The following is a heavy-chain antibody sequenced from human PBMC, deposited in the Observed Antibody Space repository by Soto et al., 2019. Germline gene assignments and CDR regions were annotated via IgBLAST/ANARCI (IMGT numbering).Heavy chain of an antibody. Sequence: ACVKVSCQASGYTFTRYGIAWVRQAPGQGLAWMGWTSGYNGDTNYAQQFQGRVTLTTDTSTSTAYLEVMTLRSDDTAVYYCAREGSYHDFDYWGLGTLVTVSS. CDR2: TSGYNGDT. J-gene: IGHJ4*02. CDR3: AREGSYHDFDY. D-gene: IGHD3-22*01. V-gene: IGHV1-18*01. CDR1: GYTFTRYG.